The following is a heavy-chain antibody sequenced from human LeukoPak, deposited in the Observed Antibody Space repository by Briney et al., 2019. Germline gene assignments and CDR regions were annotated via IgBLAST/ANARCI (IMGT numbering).Heavy chain of an antibody. CDR2: INAGNGNT. Sequence: ASVKVSCKASGYTFTSYAMHWVRQAPGQRLEWMGWINAGNGNTKYSQKFQGRVTITRDTSASTVYMELSSLRSEDTAVYYCAREGSSGWYWFDPWGQGTLVTVSS. J-gene: IGHJ5*02. D-gene: IGHD6-19*01. CDR1: GYTFTSYA. CDR3: AREGSSGWYWFDP. V-gene: IGHV1-3*01.